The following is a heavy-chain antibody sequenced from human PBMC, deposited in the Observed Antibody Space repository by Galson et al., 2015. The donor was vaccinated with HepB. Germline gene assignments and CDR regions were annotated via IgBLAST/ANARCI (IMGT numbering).Heavy chain of an antibody. V-gene: IGHV1-18*04. CDR1: GYTFTSNG. Sequence: SVKVSCKASGYTFTSNGITWVRQAPGQGLEWMGWISPNNGNTNYAQELRGRVTMTTDTFTSTAYVELRSLKPDDTAVYYCARGGMGGMDVWGQGTTVTVSS. D-gene: IGHD3-16*01. CDR2: ISPNNGNT. J-gene: IGHJ6*02. CDR3: ARGGMGGMDV.